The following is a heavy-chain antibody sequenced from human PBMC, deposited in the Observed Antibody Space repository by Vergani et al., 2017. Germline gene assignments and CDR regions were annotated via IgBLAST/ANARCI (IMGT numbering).Heavy chain of an antibody. V-gene: IGHV3-30*03. D-gene: IGHD3-3*01. J-gene: IGHJ6*03. CDR1: GFTFSSYG. Sequence: QVQLVESGGGVVQPGRSLRLSCAASGFTFSSYGMHWVRQAPGQGLEWVAVISYYGSRKYYADSVKGRFTISRENSKNTRYLQMNSMRAEDTAVYYCASDLHYFWSGYSKKDYYYYMDVWGKGTTVTVSS. CDR3: ASDLHYFWSGYSKKDYYYYMDV. CDR2: ISYYGSRK.